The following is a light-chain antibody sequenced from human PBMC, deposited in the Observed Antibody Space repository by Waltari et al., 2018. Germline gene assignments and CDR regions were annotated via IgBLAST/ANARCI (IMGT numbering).Light chain of an antibody. CDR3: SSYISSSTLEL. CDR2: DCS. CDR1: SSDVGGYNY. J-gene: IGLJ2*01. V-gene: IGLV2-14*03. Sequence: QSALTQPASVSGSPGQSITISCTGTSSDVGGYNYVSWYHQHPGKAPKLMIYDCSNRPSGVSNRFSGSKSGNTASLTISGLQAEDEADYYCSSYISSSTLELFGGGTSLTVL.